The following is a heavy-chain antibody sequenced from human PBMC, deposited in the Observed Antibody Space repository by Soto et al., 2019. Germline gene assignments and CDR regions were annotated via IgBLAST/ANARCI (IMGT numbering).Heavy chain of an antibody. CDR3: ARGGAPPGVYYSYYGMDV. CDR2: IYTGDSDT. J-gene: IGHJ6*02. D-gene: IGHD3-16*01. CDR1: GYSFTSYC. Sequence: PGESLKISCKGSGYSFTSYCIGWVRQMPGKGLEWLGIIYTGDSDTRYSPSFQGQVTISAVKSISTAYRQWSSRKASDTDMYYCARGGAPPGVYYSYYGMDVWGQGTTVTVS. V-gene: IGHV5-51*01.